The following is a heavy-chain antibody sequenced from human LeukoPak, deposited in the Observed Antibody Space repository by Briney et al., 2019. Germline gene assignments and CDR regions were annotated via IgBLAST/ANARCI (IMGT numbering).Heavy chain of an antibody. Sequence: PGGSLRLSCAASGFTFSSYWMSWVRQAPGKGLEWVASIKQDGSEKYYVDSVKGRFTISRDNAKNSLYLQMNSLRAEDTAVYYCARDDLAWWELLPGSDYWGQGTLVTVSS. CDR3: ARDDLAWWELLPGSDY. V-gene: IGHV3-7*01. CDR1: GFTFSSYW. J-gene: IGHJ4*02. D-gene: IGHD1-26*01. CDR2: IKQDGSEK.